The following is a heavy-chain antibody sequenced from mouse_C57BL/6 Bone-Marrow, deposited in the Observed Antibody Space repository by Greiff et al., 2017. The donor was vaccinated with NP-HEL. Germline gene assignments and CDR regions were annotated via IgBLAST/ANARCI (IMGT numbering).Heavy chain of an antibody. J-gene: IGHJ3*01. CDR1: GFTFSDYG. D-gene: IGHD2-3*01. V-gene: IGHV5-17*01. Sequence: EVQLVESGGGLVKPGGSLKLSCAASGFTFSDYGMHWVRQAPETGLEWVAYISSGSSTIYYADTVKGRFTISRDNAKNTLFLQMTSLRSEDTAMYYCARDGYGFAYWGQGTLVTVSA. CDR2: ISSGSSTI. CDR3: ARDGYGFAY.